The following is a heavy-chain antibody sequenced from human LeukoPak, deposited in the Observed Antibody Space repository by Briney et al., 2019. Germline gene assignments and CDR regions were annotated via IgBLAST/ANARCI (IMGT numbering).Heavy chain of an antibody. J-gene: IGHJ4*02. D-gene: IGHD2-2*02. CDR3: ARDRWGRDIVVVPAAIFSSLFDY. V-gene: IGHV1-18*01. CDR1: GYTFTSYG. CDR2: ISAYNGNT. Sequence: ASVKVSCKASGYTFTSYGISWVRQAPGQGLEWMGWISAYNGNTNYAQKLQGRVTMTTDTSTSTAYMELRSLRSDDTAVYYYARDRWGRDIVVVPAAIFSSLFDYWGQGTLVTVSS.